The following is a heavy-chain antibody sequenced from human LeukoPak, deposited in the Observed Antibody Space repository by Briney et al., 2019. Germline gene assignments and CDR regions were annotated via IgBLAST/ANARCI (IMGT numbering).Heavy chain of an antibody. CDR1: GGSFSGYY. CDR2: INHSGST. V-gene: IGHV4-34*01. CDR3: VRDKTFEVVNYFDY. D-gene: IGHD3-3*01. Sequence: SETLSLTCAVYGGSFSGYYWSWIRQPPGKGLEWIGEINHSGSTSYNPSLQSRVTISVDTSKNQFSLKLSSVTAADTAVYYCVRDKTFEVVNYFDYWGQGTLVTVSS. J-gene: IGHJ4*02.